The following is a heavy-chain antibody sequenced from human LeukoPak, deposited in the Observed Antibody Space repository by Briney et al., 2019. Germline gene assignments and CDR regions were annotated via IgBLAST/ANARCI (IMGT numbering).Heavy chain of an antibody. CDR3: AGQVGARIRYYYTSGLDV. V-gene: IGHV4-4*07. D-gene: IGHD1-26*01. J-gene: IGHJ6*02. CDR1: GGSISSYY. Sequence: SETLSLTCTVSGGSISSYYWSWIRQPAGKGLEWIGRIYSSGSPNYNPSLKSRVTMSVDTSKNEFSLRLKSLTAADTAVYYCAGQVGARIRYYYTSGLDVWGQGTTVAVSS. CDR2: IYSSGSP.